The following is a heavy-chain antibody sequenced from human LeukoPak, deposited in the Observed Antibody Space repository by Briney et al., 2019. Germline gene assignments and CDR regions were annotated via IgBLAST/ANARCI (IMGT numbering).Heavy chain of an antibody. Sequence: PGGSLRLSCAASGFTFSGSAIHWVRQSSGKGLEWVGQIDEKDKGYATATAYAASVKGRFTISRDNSKNTLYLQMNSLRVEDTAVYYCAKQYDFWSGPDYWGQGTLVTVSS. V-gene: IGHV3-73*01. CDR1: GFTFSGSA. D-gene: IGHD3-3*01. CDR3: AKQYDFWSGPDY. CDR2: IDEKDKGYATAT. J-gene: IGHJ4*02.